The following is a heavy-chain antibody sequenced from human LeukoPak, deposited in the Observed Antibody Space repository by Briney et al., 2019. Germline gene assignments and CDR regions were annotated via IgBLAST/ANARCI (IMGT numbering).Heavy chain of an antibody. D-gene: IGHD6-13*01. CDR3: ATKRYSGSSPDAFDI. CDR1: GFTFSRDS. V-gene: IGHV3-48*01. J-gene: IGHJ3*02. Sequence: GGSQRLSCAASGFTFSRDSMNWGRRAPGKGLEWVSYISSSSSTIYYADSVKGRFTTSRDNAKNSLYLQMNSLRAEDTAVYYCATKRYSGSSPDAFDIWGQGTMATVSS. CDR2: ISSSSSTI.